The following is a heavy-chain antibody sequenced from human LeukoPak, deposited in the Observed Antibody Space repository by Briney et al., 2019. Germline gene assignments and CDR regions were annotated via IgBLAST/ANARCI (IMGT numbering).Heavy chain of an antibody. CDR3: ARVDIAVLPAAKERINWFDP. Sequence: SETLSLTCTVSGGSISRYYWSWIRQPPGKGLEWIGYIYYTGSTNYNPSLKSRVTISVDTSKNQFSLKLSSVTAADTAVYYCARVDIAVLPAAKERINWFDPWGQGTLVTVSS. D-gene: IGHD2-2*01. CDR1: GGSISRYY. J-gene: IGHJ5*02. V-gene: IGHV4-59*01. CDR2: IYYTGST.